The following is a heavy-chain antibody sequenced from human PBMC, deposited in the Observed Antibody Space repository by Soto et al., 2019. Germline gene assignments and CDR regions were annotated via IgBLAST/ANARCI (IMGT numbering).Heavy chain of an antibody. CDR2: ISGYNGNT. CDR1: DHTFTYYD. J-gene: IGHJ6*02. CDR3: AATGGHYFGLDV. Sequence: QVQLLQSGGEVKKPGASVKVSCNSSDHTFTYYDINWVRRAPGQGLEWMGWISGYNGNTKYAQKFQDRVTMSADTSTRTAYMEMRSLTSDDTAVYFCAATGGHYFGLDVWGQGTTVTVSS. D-gene: IGHD2-8*02. V-gene: IGHV1-18*01.